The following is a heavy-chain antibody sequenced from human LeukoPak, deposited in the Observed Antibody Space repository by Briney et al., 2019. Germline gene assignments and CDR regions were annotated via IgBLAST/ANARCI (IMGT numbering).Heavy chain of an antibody. CDR1: EFTFSSYG. CDR2: ISYDGSNK. D-gene: IGHD1-14*01. Sequence: PGGSLRLSCAASEFTFSSYGMHWVRQAPGKGLEWVAVISYDGSNKYYADSVKGRFTISRDNSKNTLYLQMNSLRAEDTAVYYCANRYRDYWGQGTLVTVSS. CDR3: ANRYRDY. V-gene: IGHV3-30*18. J-gene: IGHJ4*02.